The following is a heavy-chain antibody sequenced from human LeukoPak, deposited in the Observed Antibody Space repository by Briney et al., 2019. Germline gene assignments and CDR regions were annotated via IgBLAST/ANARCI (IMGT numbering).Heavy chain of an antibody. CDR1: GFTFSSYW. CDR2: IKQDGSEK. Sequence: GGSLRLSCAASGFTFSSYWMSWVRQAPGKGLEWVANIKQDGSEKYYVDSVKGRFTISRDNAKNSLYLQMNSLRAEDTAVYYCARRQLCGLRSDFDYWGQGTLVTVSS. J-gene: IGHJ4*02. D-gene: IGHD5-18*01. CDR3: ARRQLCGLRSDFDY. V-gene: IGHV3-7*01.